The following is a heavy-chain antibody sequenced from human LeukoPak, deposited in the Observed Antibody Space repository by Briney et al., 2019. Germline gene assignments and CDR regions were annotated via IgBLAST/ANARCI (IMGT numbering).Heavy chain of an antibody. J-gene: IGHJ4*02. Sequence: SETLSLTCTVSGGSISSYHWSWLRQPPGKGLAGIGYIYYSGSTNYNPSLKSRVTISVDTSKNQFSLKLSSVTAADTAVYYCARASPRTRGFHFDYWGQGTLVTVSS. V-gene: IGHV4-59*01. CDR2: IYYSGST. CDR1: GGSISSYH. D-gene: IGHD2-2*01. CDR3: ARASPRTRGFHFDY.